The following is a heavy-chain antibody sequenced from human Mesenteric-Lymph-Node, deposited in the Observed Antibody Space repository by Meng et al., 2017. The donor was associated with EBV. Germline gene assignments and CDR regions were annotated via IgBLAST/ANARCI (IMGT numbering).Heavy chain of an antibody. D-gene: IGHD2/OR15-2a*01. CDR1: GDSVSSTRCY. V-gene: IGHV4-61*01. CDR2: IFNSGST. Sequence: HVQLQESGPGLVKPSETLSLTCTVSGDSVSSTRCYWSWIRQPPGRGLEWIGYIFNSGSTNYNPSLRSRATISVDTSRNQFSLALNSVTAADTAVYYCARVSGPYYSPWFDPWGQGSLVTVSS. CDR3: ARVSGPYYSPWFDP. J-gene: IGHJ5*02.